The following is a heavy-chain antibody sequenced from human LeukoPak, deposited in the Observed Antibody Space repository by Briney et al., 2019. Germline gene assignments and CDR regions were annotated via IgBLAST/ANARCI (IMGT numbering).Heavy chain of an antibody. D-gene: IGHD6-19*01. CDR1: GGSFSGYY. Sequence: SETLSLTCAVYGGSFSGYYWSWIRQPPGKGLEWIGEINYSGSTNYNPSLKSRITISVDTSKNQFSLKLSSVTAADTAVYYCARSAVAGSASFDYWGQGTLVTVSS. CDR2: INYSGST. J-gene: IGHJ4*02. CDR3: ARSAVAGSASFDY. V-gene: IGHV4-34*01.